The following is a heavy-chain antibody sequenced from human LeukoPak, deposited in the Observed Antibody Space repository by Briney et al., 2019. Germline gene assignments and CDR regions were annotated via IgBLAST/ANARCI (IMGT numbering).Heavy chain of an antibody. CDR2: IIPICGTA. J-gene: IGHJ4*02. CDR3: PREPGIAVAVTPMDY. D-gene: IGHD6-19*01. CDR1: GYSFTGYY. Sequence: GASVKVSCKASGYSFTGYYMRWVRQAPGQGLEWMGGIIPICGTANYAQKFEGRVTITADESTSTAYMELSSLRSEDTAVYYCPREPGIAVAVTPMDYWRQGPLVTVSS. V-gene: IGHV1-69*13.